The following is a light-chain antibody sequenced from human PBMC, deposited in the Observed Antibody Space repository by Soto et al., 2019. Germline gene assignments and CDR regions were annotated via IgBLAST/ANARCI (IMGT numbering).Light chain of an antibody. J-gene: IGLJ2*01. CDR1: SYNIGAGYD. V-gene: IGLV1-40*01. CDR2: DDT. Sequence: QSVLTQPPSVSGAPGQRVTISCAGRSYNIGAGYDVHWYQQFPGTAPKLLIYDDTNRPSGVPDRFSGSKSATSASLAITGLQAEDEANYYCQSSDSSLSGSVVFGGGTKLTVL. CDR3: QSSDSSLSGSVV.